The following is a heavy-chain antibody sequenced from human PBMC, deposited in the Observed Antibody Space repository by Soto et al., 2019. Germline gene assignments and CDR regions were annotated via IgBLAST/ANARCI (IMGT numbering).Heavy chain of an antibody. D-gene: IGHD6-19*01. CDR2: ISYDGSNK. CDR1: GFTFSSYA. J-gene: IGHJ4*02. CDR3: ALEASVAGYYFDY. V-gene: IGHV3-30-3*01. Sequence: QVQLVESGGGVVQPGRSLRLSCAASGFTFSSYAMHWVRQAPGKGLEWVAVISYDGSNKYYADSVKGRFTISRDNSKNALYLQMNSLRAADTAVYYCALEASVAGYYFDYWGQGTLVTVSS.